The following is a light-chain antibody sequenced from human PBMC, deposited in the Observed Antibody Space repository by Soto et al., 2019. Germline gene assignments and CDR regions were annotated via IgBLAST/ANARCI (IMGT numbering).Light chain of an antibody. Sequence: DIQMTQSPSTLSAPVGDRVTITCRASQSISSWLAWYQQKPGKAPKLLIYDASSLESGVPSRFSGSGSGTEFTLTICSLQPDDFATYYCQQYNSYVFGQGTKLEIK. V-gene: IGKV1-5*01. CDR1: QSISSW. CDR2: DAS. CDR3: QQYNSYV. J-gene: IGKJ2*01.